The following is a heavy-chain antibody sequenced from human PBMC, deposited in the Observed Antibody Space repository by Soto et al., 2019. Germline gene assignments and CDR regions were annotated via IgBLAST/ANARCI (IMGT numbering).Heavy chain of an antibody. CDR2: TLHRGST. CDR1: GDSISSSKW. CDR3: ADSPCWYRHDV. V-gene: IGHV4-4*02. D-gene: IGHD6-13*01. J-gene: IGHJ3*01. Sequence: QVQLQESGPGLVKPSGTLSLTCAVSGDSISSSKWWPWVRQPPGKGLEWIGGTLHRGSTNYNPSLKRRIIISVDKSKKKFSLMLTSVTAADAAVYYCADSPCWYRHDVWGQGTVVIVSP.